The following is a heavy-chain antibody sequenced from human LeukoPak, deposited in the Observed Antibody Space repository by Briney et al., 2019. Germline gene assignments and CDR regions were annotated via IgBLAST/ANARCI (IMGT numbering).Heavy chain of an antibody. CDR3: ARGDKDFWGVYYGMDV. D-gene: IGHD3-3*01. CDR1: GGTFSSYA. CDR2: IIPIFGTT. Sequence: SVTVSCTASGGTFSSYAISWVRQAPGQGLEWMGGIIPIFGTTNYAQKFQGRVTITADESTSAAYMELSSLRSEDTAVYYCARGDKDFWGVYYGMDVWGQGTTVTVSS. V-gene: IGHV1-69*13. J-gene: IGHJ6*02.